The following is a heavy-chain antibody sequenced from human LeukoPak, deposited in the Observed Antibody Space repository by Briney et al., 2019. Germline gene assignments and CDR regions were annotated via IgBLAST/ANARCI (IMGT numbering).Heavy chain of an antibody. CDR3: ARGMRGYCSSTSCYSAYYYYMEV. CDR1: VGCFSGYY. CDR2: INHRGST. Sequence: SETLSLTCAVSVGCFSGYYWSGIRQPPGRGLEWIGGINHRGSTNYNPSLKSRVTISVDTSKNQFSLKLSSVTAADTAVYYCARGMRGYCSSTSCYSAYYYYMEVWGKGTTVTVS. V-gene: IGHV4-34*01. D-gene: IGHD2-2*02. J-gene: IGHJ6*03.